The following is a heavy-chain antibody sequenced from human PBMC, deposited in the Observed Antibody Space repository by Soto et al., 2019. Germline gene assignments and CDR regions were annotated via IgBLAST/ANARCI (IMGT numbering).Heavy chain of an antibody. CDR1: GGSFSGYY. J-gene: IGHJ6*02. CDR2: INHSGST. Sequence: SETLSLTCAVYGGSFSGYYWSWIRQPPGKGLEWIGEINHSGSTNYNPSLKSRVTISVDTSKNQFSLKLSSVTAADTAVYYCARGGYGYGPYYYYGMDVWGQGTTVTVSS. V-gene: IGHV4-34*01. D-gene: IGHD5-18*01. CDR3: ARGGYGYGPYYYYGMDV.